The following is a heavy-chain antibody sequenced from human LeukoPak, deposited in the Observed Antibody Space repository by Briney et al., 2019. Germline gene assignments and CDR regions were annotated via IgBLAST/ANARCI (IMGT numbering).Heavy chain of an antibody. CDR3: ARYLRRLLERLRGGGAFDI. CDR1: GGSISSGGYS. Sequence: PSQTLSLTCAVSGGSISSGGYSWSWIRQPPGKGLEWIGYIYHSGSTYYNPSLKSRVTISVDRSKNQFSLKLSSVTAADTAVYYCARYLRRLLERLRGGGAFDIWGQGTMVTVSS. V-gene: IGHV4-30-2*01. D-gene: IGHD1-26*01. CDR2: IYHSGST. J-gene: IGHJ3*02.